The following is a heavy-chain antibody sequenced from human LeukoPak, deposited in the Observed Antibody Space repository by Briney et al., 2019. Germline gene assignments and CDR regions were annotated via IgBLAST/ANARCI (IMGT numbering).Heavy chain of an antibody. D-gene: IGHD3-10*01. CDR1: GYTFKSYG. CDR2: ISAYNGNT. J-gene: IGHJ6*03. V-gene: IGHV1-18*01. Sequence: ASVKVSCKASGYTFKSYGISWVRQAPGQGLEWMGWISAYNGNTNYAQKLQGRVTITADKSTSTAYMELSSLRSEDTAVYYCARGGFGEYYMDVWGKGTTVTVSS. CDR3: ARGGFGEYYMDV.